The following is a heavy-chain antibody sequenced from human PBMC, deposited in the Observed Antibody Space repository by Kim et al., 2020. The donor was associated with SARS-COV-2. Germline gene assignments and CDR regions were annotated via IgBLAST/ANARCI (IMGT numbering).Heavy chain of an antibody. CDR2: INAGNGNT. D-gene: IGHD3-22*01. J-gene: IGHJ4*02. V-gene: IGHV1-3*01. CDR3: ARDLSPNYYDSSGYYYY. Sequence: ASVKVSCKASGYTFTSYAMHWVRQAPGQRLEWMGWINAGNGNTKYSQKFQGRVTITRDTSASTAYMELSSLRSEDTAVYYCARDLSPNYYDSSGYYYYWGQGTLVTVSS. CDR1: GYTFTSYA.